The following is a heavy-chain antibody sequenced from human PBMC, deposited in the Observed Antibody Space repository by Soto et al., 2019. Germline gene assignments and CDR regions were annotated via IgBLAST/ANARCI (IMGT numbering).Heavy chain of an antibody. J-gene: IGHJ4*02. Sequence: EVKLVESGGGLAQPGGSLSLSCAATGFTITTYHMSWVRQAPGKGLEWVASAKQDGSAKDYVDSVKGRFTISRDNAKNSVYLQMNNLRAEDTAVYYCARGRGQQSEVDYWGQGTLVTVSS. V-gene: IGHV3-7*01. CDR3: ARGRGQQSEVDY. CDR1: GFTITTYH. CDR2: AKQDGSAK.